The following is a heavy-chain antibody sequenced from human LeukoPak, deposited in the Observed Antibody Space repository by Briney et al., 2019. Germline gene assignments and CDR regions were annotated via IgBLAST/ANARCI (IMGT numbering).Heavy chain of an antibody. Sequence: SETLSLTCAVSGGSISSSNWWSWVRPPPGKGLEWIGEIYHSGSTNYNPSLKSRVTISVDKSKNQFSLKLSSVTAADTAVYYCTTIAAAGTSFTYFDYWGQGTLVTVSS. V-gene: IGHV4-4*02. CDR3: TTIAAAGTSFTYFDY. J-gene: IGHJ4*02. CDR2: IYHSGST. CDR1: GGSISSSNW. D-gene: IGHD6-13*01.